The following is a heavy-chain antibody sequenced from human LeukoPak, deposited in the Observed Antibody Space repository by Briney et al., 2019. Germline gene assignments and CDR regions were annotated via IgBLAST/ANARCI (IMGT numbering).Heavy chain of an antibody. CDR3: ARGGFYCTNGVCYKVYYYYMDV. CDR2: ISAYNGNT. CDR1: GYTFTSYG. D-gene: IGHD2-8*01. V-gene: IGHV1-18*01. J-gene: IGHJ6*03. Sequence: ASVKVSCKASGYTFTSYGISWVRQAPGQGLEWMGWISAYNGNTNYAQKLQGRVTMTTDTSTSTAYMELRSLRSDDTAVYYRARGGFYCTNGVCYKVYYYYMDVWGKGTTVTVSS.